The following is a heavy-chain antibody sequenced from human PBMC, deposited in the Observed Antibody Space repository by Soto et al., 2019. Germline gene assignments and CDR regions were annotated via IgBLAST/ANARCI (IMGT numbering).Heavy chain of an antibody. CDR2: ISSSSSYI. D-gene: IGHD1-26*01. J-gene: IGHJ4*02. Sequence: EVQLVESGGGLVKPGGSLRLSCAASGFTFSSYSMNWVRQAPGKGLEWVSSISSSSSYIYYADSVKGRFNISRDNAKNSLYLQMNSLRAEDTAVYYCARVAVRATYYFAYWGQGTLVTVSS. CDR3: ARVAVRATYYFAY. CDR1: GFTFSSYS. V-gene: IGHV3-21*01.